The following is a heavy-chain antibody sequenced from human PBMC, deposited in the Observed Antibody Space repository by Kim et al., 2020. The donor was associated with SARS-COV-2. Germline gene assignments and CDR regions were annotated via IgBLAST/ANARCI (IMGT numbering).Heavy chain of an antibody. J-gene: IGHJ6*02. CDR1: GFTFSSYS. CDR3: AAVLLWFGELHSYGMDV. D-gene: IGHD3-10*01. Sequence: GGSLRLSCAASGFTFSSYSMNWVRQAPGKGLEWVSYISSSSSTIYYADSVKGRFTISRDNAKNSLYLQMNSLRAEDTAVYYCAAVLLWFGELHSYGMDVWGQGTTVTVSS. V-gene: IGHV3-48*01. CDR2: ISSSSSTI.